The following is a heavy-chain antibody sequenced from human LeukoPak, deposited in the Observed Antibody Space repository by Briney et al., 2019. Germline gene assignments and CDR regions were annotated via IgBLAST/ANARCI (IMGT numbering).Heavy chain of an antibody. Sequence: ASVKVSCKASGYTFTSYGISWVRQAPGQGLEWMGWISAYNGNTNYAQKLQGRVTMTTDTSTSTAYMELRSLRSDDTAVYYCARDYRDYSTIVGATHYFDYWGQGTLVTVSS. D-gene: IGHD1-26*01. CDR2: ISAYNGNT. CDR1: GYTFTSYG. V-gene: IGHV1-18*01. CDR3: ARDYRDYSTIVGATHYFDY. J-gene: IGHJ4*02.